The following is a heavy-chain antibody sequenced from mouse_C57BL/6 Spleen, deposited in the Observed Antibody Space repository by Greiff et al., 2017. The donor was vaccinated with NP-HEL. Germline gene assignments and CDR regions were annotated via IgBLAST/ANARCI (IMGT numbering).Heavy chain of an antibody. J-gene: IGHJ4*01. CDR3: ARDGNYGGDY. CDR1: GYASSSSW. V-gene: IGHV1-82*01. D-gene: IGHD2-1*01. Sequence: QVQLQQSGPELVKPGASVKISCKASGYASSSSWMNWVKQRPGKGLEWIGRIYPGDGDTNYNGKFKGKATLTADKSSSTAYMQLSSLTSEDSAVYFCARDGNYGGDYWGQGTSVTVSS. CDR2: IYPGDGDT.